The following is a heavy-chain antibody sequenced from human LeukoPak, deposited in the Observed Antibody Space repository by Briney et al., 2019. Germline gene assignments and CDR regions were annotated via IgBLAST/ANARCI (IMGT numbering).Heavy chain of an antibody. D-gene: IGHD3-22*01. V-gene: IGHV3-48*02. J-gene: IGHJ6*02. CDR3: ARGGSGYGDYSYFYGMDV. Sequence: GGSLRLSCAASGFIFSSYAMNWVRQAPGKGLEWVSYISGNNSTIYYADSVKGRFTISRDTAKNSLYLQMNSLRDEDTAVYYCARGGSGYGDYSYFYGMDVWGQGTTVTVSS. CDR1: GFIFSSYA. CDR2: ISGNNSTI.